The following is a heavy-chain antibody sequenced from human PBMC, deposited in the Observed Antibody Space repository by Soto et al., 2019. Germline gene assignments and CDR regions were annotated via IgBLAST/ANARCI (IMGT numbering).Heavy chain of an antibody. CDR1: GVSISSYF. CDR2: IYHRGST. CDR3: ARIGGYHGRIEC. J-gene: IGHJ6*04. V-gene: IGHV4-59*01. Sequence: SETLCLTCSVSGVSISSYFWSCIRQAPGVGLEWIGYIYHRGSTNYSPSHKSRVAISLATSENQFSLKVNSVTAADTAVYYCARIGGYHGRIECWGKGTTVAVSS. D-gene: IGHD3-16*02.